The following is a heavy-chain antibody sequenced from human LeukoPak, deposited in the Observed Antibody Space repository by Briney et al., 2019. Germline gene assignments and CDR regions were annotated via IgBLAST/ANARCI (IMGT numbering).Heavy chain of an antibody. Sequence: ASVKVSCKASGYTFTSYAMHWVRQAPGQRLEWMGWINAGNGNTKYSQKFQGRVTITRDTSASTAYMELSSLRSEDTAVYYCARDAPLRSLGYCSGGSCYGGDYYGMDVWGQGTTVTVSS. CDR2: INAGNGNT. CDR1: GYTFTSYA. J-gene: IGHJ6*02. CDR3: ARDAPLRSLGYCSGGSCYGGDYYGMDV. V-gene: IGHV1-3*01. D-gene: IGHD2-15*01.